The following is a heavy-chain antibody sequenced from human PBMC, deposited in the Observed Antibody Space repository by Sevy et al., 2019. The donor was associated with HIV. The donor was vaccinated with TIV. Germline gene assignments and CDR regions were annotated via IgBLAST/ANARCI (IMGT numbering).Heavy chain of an antibody. CDR3: TNYVHY. CDR1: GFTFNIYE. V-gene: IGHV3-48*03. CDR2: ISSSFTNI. J-gene: IGHJ4*02. D-gene: IGHD3-10*02. Sequence: GGSLRLSCVASGFTFNIYEMNWVRQAPGQGLEGVSYISSSFTNIYYADSVKGRFTISRDNAKNSLYLQMNSLRAEDTAVYYCTNYVHYWGQGTLVTVSS.